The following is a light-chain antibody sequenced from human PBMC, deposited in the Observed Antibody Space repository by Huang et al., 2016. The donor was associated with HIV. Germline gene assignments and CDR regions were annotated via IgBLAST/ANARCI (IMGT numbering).Light chain of an antibody. J-gene: IGKJ1*01. CDR2: KIS. CDR3: QYGET. Sequence: DIQMTQSPSTLSAFIGDRVTTTCRASQNINSWLAWYQQKPGKAPKLLIYKISSLQSGVPARCSGSGSGTEIILTISSLQPDDVGTYYCQYGETFGQGTKVEIK. CDR1: QNINSW. V-gene: IGKV1-5*03.